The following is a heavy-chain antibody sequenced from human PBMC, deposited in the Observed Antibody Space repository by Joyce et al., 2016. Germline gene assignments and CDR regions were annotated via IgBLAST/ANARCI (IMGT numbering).Heavy chain of an antibody. Sequence: QVQLQESGPGVVRPSQTLSLTCSVSGASISSGDIYWSWIRQPPGKGLEWIGCIFYSGTTKSNPTLRSRIAISADMSKNQFSLELTSVTAADTAMYFGAREARGQPFDFWGQGALVTVSS. CDR3: AREARGQPFDF. V-gene: IGHV4-30-4*01. D-gene: IGHD3-10*01. CDR2: IFYSGTT. CDR1: GASISSGDIY. J-gene: IGHJ4*02.